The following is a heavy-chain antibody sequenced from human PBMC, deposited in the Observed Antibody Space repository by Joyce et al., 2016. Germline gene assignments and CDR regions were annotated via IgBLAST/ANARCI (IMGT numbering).Heavy chain of an antibody. J-gene: IGHJ6*02. Sequence: QVLLVQSGATVKRPGSSLKVSCKSSGGAFSNFTVNWVRQAPGQRIEWMGGIVPFFGAAKYAEHFQCRVTLTADLSTRTAFMELSSLTSADTAVYYCARGGTSSDHFFFYTLDIWGPGTTVIVSS. CDR3: ARGGTSSDHFFFYTLDI. CDR2: IVPFFGAA. CDR1: GGAFSNFT. D-gene: IGHD1-14*01. V-gene: IGHV1-69*12.